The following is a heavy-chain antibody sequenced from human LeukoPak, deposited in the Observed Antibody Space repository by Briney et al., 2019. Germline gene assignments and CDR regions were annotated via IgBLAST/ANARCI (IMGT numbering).Heavy chain of an antibody. J-gene: IGHJ4*02. CDR1: GGSISSYY. CDR3: AREVYCGGDCPTYFDY. Sequence: SETLSLTCTVSGGSISSYYWSWIRQPPGKGLEWSGYIYYSGSTNYNPSLKSRVTISVDTSKNQFSLKLSSVTAADTAVYYCAREVYCGGDCPTYFDYWGQGTLVTVSS. V-gene: IGHV4-59*01. CDR2: IYYSGST. D-gene: IGHD2-21*02.